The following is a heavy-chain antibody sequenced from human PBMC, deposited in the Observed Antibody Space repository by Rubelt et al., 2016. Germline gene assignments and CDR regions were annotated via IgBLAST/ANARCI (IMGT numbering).Heavy chain of an antibody. V-gene: IGHV3-30*04. Sequence: RSLRLSCAASGFTFSSYAMHWVRQAPGKGLEWVAVISYDGSNKYYADSVKGRFTISRDNSKNTLYLQMNSLRAEDTAVYYCARVPYGDYVWGLVGYWGQGTLVTVSS. J-gene: IGHJ4*02. CDR3: ARVPYGDYVWGLVGY. CDR1: GFTFSSYA. D-gene: IGHD3-16*01. CDR2: ISYDGSNK.